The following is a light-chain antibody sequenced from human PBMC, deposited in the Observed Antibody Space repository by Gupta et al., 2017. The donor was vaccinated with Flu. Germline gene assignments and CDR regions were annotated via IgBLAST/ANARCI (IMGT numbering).Light chain of an antibody. CDR1: QSVSSSY. Sequence: EIVLTQSPGTLSLSPGEGATLSCRASQSVSSSYLAWYQQKPGQAPRLLIYGASSRATGIPDRFIGSGSGTDFTLTISRLEPEDFAVYYCQQYGNSPRYSFGQGTKLEI. J-gene: IGKJ2*03. CDR2: GAS. CDR3: QQYGNSPRYS. V-gene: IGKV3-20*01.